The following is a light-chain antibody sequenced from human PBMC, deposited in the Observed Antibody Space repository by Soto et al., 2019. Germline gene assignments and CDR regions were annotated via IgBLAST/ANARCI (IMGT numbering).Light chain of an antibody. CDR3: QQHSNWPLT. J-gene: IGKJ4*01. CDR2: DAS. CDR1: QSVRSY. V-gene: IGKV3-11*01. Sequence: EIVLTQSPATLSLSPGERATLSCRASQSVRSYLAWYRQKPGQAPRLLIYDASNRATGIPARFSGSGSGTDFSLTISSLEPEDFAVYYCQQHSNWPLTFGGGTKVDI.